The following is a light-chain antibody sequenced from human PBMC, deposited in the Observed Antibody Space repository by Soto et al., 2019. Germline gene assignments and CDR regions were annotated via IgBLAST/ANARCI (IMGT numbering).Light chain of an antibody. V-gene: IGKV1-5*01. Sequence: DIQMTQSPSTLSASVGDRVTSTCRASQSISSWLAWYQQKPGKAPKLLIYDASSLESGVPSRFSGSGSGTEFTLTISSLQPDDFATYYCQQYNSYSVPFGQGTKVEIK. CDR1: QSISSW. CDR3: QQYNSYSVP. CDR2: DAS. J-gene: IGKJ1*01.